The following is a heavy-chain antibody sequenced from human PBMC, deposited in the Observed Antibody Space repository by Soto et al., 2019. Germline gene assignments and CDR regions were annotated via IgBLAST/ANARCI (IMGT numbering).Heavy chain of an antibody. V-gene: IGHV1-18*01. Sequence: ASVKVSCKASGYTFTSYGISWVRQAPGQGLEWMGWISANSGSTSYAQKLQGRVTMTRDTSTSTVYMELSSLRSEDTAVYYCARDIKDGPGVYYFDYWGQGTLVTVSS. CDR1: GYTFTSYG. D-gene: IGHD6-13*01. CDR2: ISANSGST. CDR3: ARDIKDGPGVYYFDY. J-gene: IGHJ4*02.